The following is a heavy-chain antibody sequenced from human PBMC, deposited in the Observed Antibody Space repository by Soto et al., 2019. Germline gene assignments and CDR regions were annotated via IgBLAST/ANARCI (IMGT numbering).Heavy chain of an antibody. J-gene: IGHJ4*02. CDR1: GFTFSSFV. V-gene: IGHV3-30*18. D-gene: IGHD6-19*01. Sequence: GGSLRLSCAASGFTFSSFVLHWVRQAPGKGLEWVSSISFDGRSKYYADTVKGRFTISRDNSKNTVFLQLNSLRPDDTAMFYCAKHSGSAWYPYYFDFWGPGPLVTVSS. CDR3: AKHSGSAWYPYYFDF. CDR2: ISFDGRSK.